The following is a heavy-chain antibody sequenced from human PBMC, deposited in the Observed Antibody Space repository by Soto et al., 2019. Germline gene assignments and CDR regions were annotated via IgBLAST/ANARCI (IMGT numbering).Heavy chain of an antibody. Sequence: QVQLQQWGAGLLKPSETLSLTCAVYGGSFSGYYWSWIRQPPGKGLEWMGEINHSGSTNYSPSLKSTDTIAVEPYKNQLPLKLSSVTAADTAVYYCARVVLLRTEYWGQGTLVTVSS. CDR2: INHSGST. CDR1: GGSFSGYY. J-gene: IGHJ4*02. V-gene: IGHV4-34*01. CDR3: ARVVLLRTEY. D-gene: IGHD6-6*01.